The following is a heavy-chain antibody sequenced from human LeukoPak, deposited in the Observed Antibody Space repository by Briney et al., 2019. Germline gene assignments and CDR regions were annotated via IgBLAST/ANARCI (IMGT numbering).Heavy chain of an antibody. V-gene: IGHV1-69*01. CDR2: IIPIFGTA. CDR3: ATYPDCSSTSCRYSYYFDY. D-gene: IGHD2-2*01. Sequence: SVKVSCKASGGTFSSYAISWVRQAPGQGLEWMGGIIPIFGTANYAQKFQGRVTITADESTSTAYMELSSLRSEDTAVYYGATYPDCSSTSCRYSYYFDYWGQGTLVTVSS. J-gene: IGHJ4*02. CDR1: GGTFSSYA.